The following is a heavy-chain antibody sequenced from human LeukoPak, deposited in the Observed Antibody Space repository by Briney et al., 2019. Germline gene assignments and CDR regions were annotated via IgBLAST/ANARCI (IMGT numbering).Heavy chain of an antibody. Sequence: VASVKVSCKVSGDTFTDYYMHWVQQAPGKGLEWMGLVDPEDGETIYAEKFQGRVTITADTSTDTAYMELSSLRSEDTAVYYCATAQDPSLLPYYHYYMDVWGKGTTVTVSS. CDR2: VDPEDGET. CDR1: GDTFTDYY. D-gene: IGHD2-15*01. CDR3: ATAQDPSLLPYYHYYMDV. J-gene: IGHJ6*03. V-gene: IGHV1-69-2*01.